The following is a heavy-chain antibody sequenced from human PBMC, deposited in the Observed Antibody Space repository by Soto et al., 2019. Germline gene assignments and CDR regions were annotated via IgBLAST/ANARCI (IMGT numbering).Heavy chain of an antibody. D-gene: IGHD6-13*01. V-gene: IGHV3-11*01. CDR3: ARDPAYSSSWYPKDYYGMDV. J-gene: IGHJ6*02. Sequence: QVQLVESGGGLVKPGGSLRLSCAASGFTFSDYYMSWIRQAPGKGLEWVSYISSSGSTIYYADSVKGRFTISRDNTKNSLYLQMNSLRAEDTAVYYCARDPAYSSSWYPKDYYGMDVWGQGTTVTVSS. CDR2: ISSSGSTI. CDR1: GFTFSDYY.